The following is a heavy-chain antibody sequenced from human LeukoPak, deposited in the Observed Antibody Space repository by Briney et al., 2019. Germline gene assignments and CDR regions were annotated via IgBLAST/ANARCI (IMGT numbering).Heavy chain of an antibody. CDR1: GFTFSSCW. CDR3: ARDLNWETY. Sequence: GGSLRLSCAASGFTFSSCWMTWVRQAPGKGLEWVANISPDGSLIYYVDSVKGRFTISRDNAKNSLYLQMNSLRAEDTAMYYCARDLNWETYWGQGTLVTVSS. V-gene: IGHV3-7*01. J-gene: IGHJ4*02. CDR2: ISPDGSLI. D-gene: IGHD1-1*01.